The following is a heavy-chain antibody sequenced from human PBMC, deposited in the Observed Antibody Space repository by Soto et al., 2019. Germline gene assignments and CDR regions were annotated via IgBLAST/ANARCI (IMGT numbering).Heavy chain of an antibody. CDR1: GYSFTSYW. CDR3: AQTRSSGWYGVSSYYYYGMDV. Sequence: PGESLKISCKGSGYSFTSYWISWVRQMPGKGLEWMGRIDPSDSYTNYSPSFQGHVTIPADKSISTAYLQWSSLKASDTAMYYCAQTRSSGWYGVSSYYYYGMDVWGQGTTVTVSS. CDR2: IDPSDSYT. V-gene: IGHV5-10-1*01. J-gene: IGHJ6*02. D-gene: IGHD6-19*01.